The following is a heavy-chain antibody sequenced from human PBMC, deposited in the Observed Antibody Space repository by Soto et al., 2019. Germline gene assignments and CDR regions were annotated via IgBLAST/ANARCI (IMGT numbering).Heavy chain of an antibody. CDR3: ARGGQDFWSGPFDY. J-gene: IGHJ4*01. CDR2: IDNSGNT. CDR1: DGSISTYL. Sequence: SETLSLTCTVSDGSISTYLCNGIRQPAGKGLEWIGRIDNSGNTNYNPSLKSRVTMSADTSRNQFSLKLNSVTAADTAVYYCARGGQDFWSGPFDYWGHGALVTTSS. V-gene: IGHV4-4*07. D-gene: IGHD3-3*01.